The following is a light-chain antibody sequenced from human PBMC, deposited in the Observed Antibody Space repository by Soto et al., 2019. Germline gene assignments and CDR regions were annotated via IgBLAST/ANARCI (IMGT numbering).Light chain of an antibody. Sequence: QSVLTQPPSVSGAPGQRVAISCNGSSSNIGAGYDVHWYQQLPGTAPKLLINVNSNRPSGVPDRFSGSKSGTSASLAITGLQAEDEADYYCQSYDNRLSAWVFGGGTKLTVL. J-gene: IGLJ3*02. V-gene: IGLV1-40*01. CDR3: QSYDNRLSAWV. CDR1: SSNIGAGYD. CDR2: VNS.